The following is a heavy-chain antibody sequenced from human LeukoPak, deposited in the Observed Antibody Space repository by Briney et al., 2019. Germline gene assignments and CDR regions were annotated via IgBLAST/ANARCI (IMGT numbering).Heavy chain of an antibody. CDR3: ATRTGAKSGGDF. J-gene: IGHJ4*02. D-gene: IGHD1-26*01. CDR2: INHSGST. V-gene: IGHV4-34*01. Sequence: SETLSLTCAVYGGSFSGYYWSWIRQPPGKGLEWIGEINHSGSTNYNPSLRSRVTISVDTSKNQFSLKLSSVTAADTAVYYCATRTGAKSGGDFWGQGTLVTVSS. CDR1: GGSFSGYY.